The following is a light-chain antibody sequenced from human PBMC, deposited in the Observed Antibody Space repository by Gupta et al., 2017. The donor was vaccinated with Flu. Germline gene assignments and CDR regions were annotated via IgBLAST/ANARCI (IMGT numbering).Light chain of an antibody. CDR1: SSDVGRYHL. V-gene: IGLV2-23*01. J-gene: IGLJ2*01. Sequence: QSALTQPASVSGSPGQSLPVSCTATSSDVGRYHLVSWYQQHPGKSPKLMIYEGSKRPSGVSNRFSGSKSGNTASLTISGLQAEDEADYYCCSYVGSSTVVFGGGTKLTVL. CDR2: EGS. CDR3: CSYVGSSTVV.